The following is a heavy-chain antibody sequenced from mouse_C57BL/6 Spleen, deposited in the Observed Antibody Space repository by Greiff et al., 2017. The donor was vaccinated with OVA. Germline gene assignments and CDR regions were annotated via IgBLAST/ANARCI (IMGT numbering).Heavy chain of an antibody. Sequence: VQVVESGPELVKPGASVKISCKASGYAFSSSWMNWVKQRPGKGLEWIGRIYPGDGDTNYNGKFKGKATLTADKSSSTAYMQLSSLTSEDSAVYFCARQAPLLYWYFDVWGTGTTVTVSS. CDR1: GYAFSSSW. V-gene: IGHV1-82*01. CDR2: IYPGDGDT. CDR3: ARQAPLLYWYFDV. J-gene: IGHJ1*03. D-gene: IGHD2-1*01.